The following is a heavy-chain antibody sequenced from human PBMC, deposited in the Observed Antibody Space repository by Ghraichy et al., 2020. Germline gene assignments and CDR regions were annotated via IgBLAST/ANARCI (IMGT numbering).Heavy chain of an antibody. J-gene: IGHJ5*02. V-gene: IGHV2-70*01. CDR2: INWDDDK. CDR1: GFSLNTRAVC. Sequence: SGPTLVKPTQTLTLTCTFSGFSLNTRAVCVSWIRQPPGKALEWLALINWDDDKYYTTSLKTRLTISKDSSKNQVVLTMTNMDPVDTATYYCARIRCSTTSWYEIDPWGQGTLVTVSS. D-gene: IGHD2-2*01. CDR3: ARIRCSTTSWYEIDP.